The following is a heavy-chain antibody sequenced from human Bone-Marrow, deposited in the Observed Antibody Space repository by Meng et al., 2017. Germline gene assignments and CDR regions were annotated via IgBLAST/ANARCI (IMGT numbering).Heavy chain of an antibody. D-gene: IGHD5-18*01. J-gene: IGHJ4*02. Sequence: HVPLPQWGGRLLKPSETLSFTCAVYGGSFSGYYWSWIRQPPGKGLEWIGEINHSGSTNYNPSLKSRVTISVDTSKNQFSLKLSSVTAADTAVYYCARGSWLQLWLQDYWGQGTLVTVSS. CDR2: INHSGST. CDR1: GGSFSGYY. V-gene: IGHV4-34*01. CDR3: ARGSWLQLWLQDY.